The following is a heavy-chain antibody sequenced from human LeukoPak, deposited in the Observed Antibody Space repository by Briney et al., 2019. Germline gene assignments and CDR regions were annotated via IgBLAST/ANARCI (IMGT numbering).Heavy chain of an antibody. V-gene: IGHV3-15*01. CDR3: TTGDWVAATLDY. J-gene: IGHJ4*02. D-gene: IGHD2-15*01. CDR1: GFTFSNAW. CDR2: IKSKTDGGTT. Sequence: GGSLRLSCAASGFTFSNAWMSWVRQAPGKGLEWVGRIKSKTDGGTTDYAAPVKGRFTISRDDSKNTLYLQMNSLKTEDTAVYYCTTGDWVAATLDYWGQGTLVTVSS.